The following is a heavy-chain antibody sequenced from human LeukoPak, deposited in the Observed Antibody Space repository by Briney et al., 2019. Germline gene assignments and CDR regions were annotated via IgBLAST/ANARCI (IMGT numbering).Heavy chain of an antibody. Sequence: GGSLRLSCAASGFTFSSYAMHWVRQAPGKGLEWVAVISYDGSNKYYADSVKGRFTISRDNSKNTLYLEMNSLRAEDTAVYYCARVPRGLDYWGRGTLVTVSS. CDR2: ISYDGSNK. D-gene: IGHD3-10*01. V-gene: IGHV3-30-3*01. J-gene: IGHJ4*02. CDR3: ARVPRGLDY. CDR1: GFTFSSYA.